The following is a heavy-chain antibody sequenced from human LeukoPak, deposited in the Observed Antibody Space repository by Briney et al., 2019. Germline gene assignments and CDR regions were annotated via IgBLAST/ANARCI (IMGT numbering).Heavy chain of an antibody. Sequence: GGSLRLFCAPSGFTYSSYSMIWVRQAPGKGLEWVSGVSGSGGSTYYADSVKGRFTTSRNNSKNTLYLQMNSLRAEDTAVYYCAKIRYFDILTGYFDYWGQGTLVTVSP. CDR2: VSGSGGST. J-gene: IGHJ4*02. D-gene: IGHD3-9*01. CDR1: GFTYSSYS. CDR3: AKIRYFDILTGYFDY. V-gene: IGHV3-23*01.